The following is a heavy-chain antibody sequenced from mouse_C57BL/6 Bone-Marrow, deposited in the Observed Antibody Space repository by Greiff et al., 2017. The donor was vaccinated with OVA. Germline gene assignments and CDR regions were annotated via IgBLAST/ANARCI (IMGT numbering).Heavy chain of an antibody. V-gene: IGHV5-4*01. CDR1: GFTFSSYA. CDR3: AREGYSNYLDY. D-gene: IGHD2-5*01. J-gene: IGHJ2*01. Sequence: DVKLVESGGGLVKPGGSLKLSCAASGFTFSSYAMSWVRQTPEKRLEWVATISDGGSYTYYPDNVKGRFTISRDNAKNNLYLHMSHLKSEDTAMYYCAREGYSNYLDYWGQGTTLTVSA. CDR2: ISDGGSYT.